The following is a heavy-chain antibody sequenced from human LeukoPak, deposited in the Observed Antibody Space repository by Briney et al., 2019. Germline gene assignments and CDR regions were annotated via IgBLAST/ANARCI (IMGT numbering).Heavy chain of an antibody. J-gene: IGHJ5*02. CDR2: IIPILGIA. Sequence: SVKVSCKASGGTFSSYAISWVRQAPGQGLEWMGRIIPILGIANYAQKFQGRVTMTTDTSTSTAYMELRSLRSDDTAVYYCAKDALYEEPNWFDPWGLGTLVTVSS. CDR1: GGTFSSYA. D-gene: IGHD3-3*01. CDR3: AKDALYEEPNWFDP. V-gene: IGHV1-69*04.